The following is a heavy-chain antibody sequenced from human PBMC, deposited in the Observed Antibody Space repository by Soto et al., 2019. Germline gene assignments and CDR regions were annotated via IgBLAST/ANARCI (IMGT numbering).Heavy chain of an antibody. CDR1: GGSISSGGYY. Sequence: SETLSLTCTVSGGSISSGGYYWSWIRQHPGKGLEWIGYIYYSGSTYYNPSLKSRVTISVDTSKNQFSLKLSSVTAADTAVYYCARDQLGALPERSTPKDYNWFDPWGQGTLVTVSS. CDR3: ARDQLGALPERSTPKDYNWFDP. CDR2: IYYSGST. D-gene: IGHD3-16*01. J-gene: IGHJ5*02. V-gene: IGHV4-31*03.